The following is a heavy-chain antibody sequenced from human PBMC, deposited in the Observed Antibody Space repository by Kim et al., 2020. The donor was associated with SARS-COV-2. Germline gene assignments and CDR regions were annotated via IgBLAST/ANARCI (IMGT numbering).Heavy chain of an antibody. Sequence: VKGRFTISRDNSKNTLYLQMNSLRAEDTAVYYCARAKYYDILTGYSPFDYWGQGTLVTVSS. J-gene: IGHJ4*02. CDR3: ARAKYYDILTGYSPFDY. D-gene: IGHD3-9*01. V-gene: IGHV3-53*01.